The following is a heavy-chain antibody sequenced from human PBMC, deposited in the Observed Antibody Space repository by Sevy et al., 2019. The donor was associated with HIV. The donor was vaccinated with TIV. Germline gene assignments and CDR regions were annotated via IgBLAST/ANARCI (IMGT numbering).Heavy chain of an antibody. V-gene: IGHV3-23*01. Sequence: GGSLRLSCAASGFAFREYSMSWIRQAPGKGLEWVATLSFGCGKINYADSVKGRFTISRDNSKNSFYLQMDNLRVDDTALYCCAREGCSRPHDYWGQGTRVTVSS. CDR1: GFAFREYS. D-gene: IGHD2-8*01. J-gene: IGHJ4*02. CDR3: AREGCSRPHDY. CDR2: LSFGCGKI.